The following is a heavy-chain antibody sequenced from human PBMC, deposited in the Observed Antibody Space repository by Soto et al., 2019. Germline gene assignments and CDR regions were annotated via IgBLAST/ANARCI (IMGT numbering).Heavy chain of an antibody. CDR2: IYYSGST. Sequence: SETLSLTCTVSGGSVSSGSYYWSRIRQPPGKGVEWIGYIYYSGSTNYNPSLKSRVTISVDTSKNQFSLKLSSVTAADTAVYYCARVWGGAFDIWGQGTMVTVSS. V-gene: IGHV4-61*01. J-gene: IGHJ3*02. CDR3: ARVWGGAFDI. D-gene: IGHD3-10*01. CDR1: GGSVSSGSYY.